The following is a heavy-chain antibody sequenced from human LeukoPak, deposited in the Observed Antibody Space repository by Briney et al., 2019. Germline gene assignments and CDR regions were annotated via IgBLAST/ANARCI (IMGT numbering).Heavy chain of an antibody. D-gene: IGHD4-11*01. V-gene: IGHV3-23*01. CDR1: GFTFNSYA. J-gene: IGHJ4*02. CDR2: ISGSSFTT. Sequence: GGSLRLSCAASGFTFNSYAMSWVRQAPGKGLEWVSTISGSSFTTFDADSVKGRFAISRDNSKNTLYLQMSSLRAEDTAVYYCAKHWETTVTYFDYWGQGALVTVSS. CDR3: AKHWETTVTYFDY.